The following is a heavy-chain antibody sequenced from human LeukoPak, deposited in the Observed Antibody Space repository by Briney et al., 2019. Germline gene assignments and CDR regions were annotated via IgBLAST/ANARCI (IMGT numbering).Heavy chain of an antibody. CDR1: GVSFSGYY. V-gene: IGHV4-34*01. Sequence: SETLSLTCAVYGVSFSGYYWSWIRQPPGKGLEWIGSIYFSGNTYYNPSLKTRVTISIDTSKNQFSLKLTSVTAADTAIFYCASGYFVHTFDFWGQGTLGTVSS. CDR2: IYFSGNT. D-gene: IGHD3-9*01. CDR3: ASGYFVHTFDF. J-gene: IGHJ4*02.